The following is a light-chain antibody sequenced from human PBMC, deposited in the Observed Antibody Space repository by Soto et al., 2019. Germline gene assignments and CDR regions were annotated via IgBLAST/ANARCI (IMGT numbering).Light chain of an antibody. J-gene: IGKJ4*01. V-gene: IGKV3-11*02. CDR1: ETVGSN. CDR3: QQRSVWPPLT. Sequence: VLTQSPDTLSLSPGERAILSCRATETVGSNLAWFQQKPGQTPRLLIYDTSTRVPGIPARFRGTGYGRDFTLTISSLEPEDFAVYYCQQRSVWPPLTFGGGTEVQIK. CDR2: DTS.